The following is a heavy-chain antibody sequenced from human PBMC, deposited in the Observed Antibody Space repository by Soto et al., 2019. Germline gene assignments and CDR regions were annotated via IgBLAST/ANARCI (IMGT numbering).Heavy chain of an antibody. D-gene: IGHD6-13*01. CDR3: ARHPERIAQIGWFDP. CDR1: GFAFSIYW. Sequence: SGGSLRLSCAASGFAFSIYWMMWVRQAPGKGLEWVSYISSSSSTIYYADSVKGRFTISRDNAKNSLYLQMNSLRAEDTAVYYCARHPERIAQIGWFDPWGQGTLVTVSS. J-gene: IGHJ5*02. CDR2: ISSSSSTI. V-gene: IGHV3-48*01.